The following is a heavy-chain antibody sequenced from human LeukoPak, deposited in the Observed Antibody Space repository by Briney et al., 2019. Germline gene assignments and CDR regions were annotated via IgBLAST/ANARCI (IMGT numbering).Heavy chain of an antibody. V-gene: IGHV3-23*01. Sequence: TGGSLRLSCAASGFTFSSYAMSWVRQAPGKGLEWVSAISGSGGSTYYADSVKGRFTISRDNSKNTLYLQMNSLRAEDTAVYYCARDWIAVGATSDYWGQGTLVTVSS. CDR3: ARDWIAVGATSDY. CDR2: ISGSGGST. CDR1: GFTFSSYA. D-gene: IGHD1-26*01. J-gene: IGHJ4*02.